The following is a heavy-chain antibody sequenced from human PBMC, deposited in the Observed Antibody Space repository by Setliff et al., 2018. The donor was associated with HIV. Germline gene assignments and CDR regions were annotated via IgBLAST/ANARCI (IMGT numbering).Heavy chain of an antibody. V-gene: IGHV4-34*01. CDR2: INHSGSS. CDR3: ARSSRGYCSGGSCYGFDP. Sequence: SETLSLTCGVYGGSLSDYYWSWIRQPPGKGLEWFGEINHSGSSNYNPSLKSRVTISVDTSKNQLSLNVTSVTAADTAVYYCARSSRGYCSGGSCYGFDPWGQGNLVTVSS. CDR1: GGSLSDYY. J-gene: IGHJ5*02. D-gene: IGHD2-15*01.